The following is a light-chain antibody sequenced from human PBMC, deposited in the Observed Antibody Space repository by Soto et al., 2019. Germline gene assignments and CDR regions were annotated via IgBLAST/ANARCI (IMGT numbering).Light chain of an antibody. V-gene: IGKV3-15*01. CDR3: QQYNNWPPWT. CDR1: QSVSSSY. J-gene: IGKJ1*01. Sequence: EIVMTQSAATVSVSPGERATLSFRAVQSVSSSYLAWYQQKPCQAPRLLIYGASTRATGIPARFSGSGSGTEFTLTISSLQSEDFAVYYCQQYNNWPPWTFGQGTKVDIK. CDR2: GAS.